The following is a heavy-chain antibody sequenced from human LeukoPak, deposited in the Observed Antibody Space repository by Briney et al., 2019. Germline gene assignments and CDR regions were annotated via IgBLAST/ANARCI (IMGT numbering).Heavy chain of an antibody. D-gene: IGHD3-22*01. CDR3: AKGPQLGSGYHPDY. CDR2: ITGSDDKT. J-gene: IGHJ4*02. Sequence: GGSLRLSXAASGFTFSSAAMTWVRQAPGKGMEWVSIITGSDDKTYYADSVKGRFTISRDYSKNKLHLQMNSLRVEDTAIYYCAKGPQLGSGYHPDYWGQGTLVTVSS. CDR1: GFTFSSAA. V-gene: IGHV3-23*01.